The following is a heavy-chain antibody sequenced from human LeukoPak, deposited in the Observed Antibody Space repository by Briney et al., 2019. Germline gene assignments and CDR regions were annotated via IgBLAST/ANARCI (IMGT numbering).Heavy chain of an antibody. CDR3: ARDPSLRVTLDY. CDR2: ISASGDST. D-gene: IGHD4-4*01. CDR1: GFTFSSYA. J-gene: IGHJ4*02. V-gene: IGHV3-23*01. Sequence: GGSLRLSCAASGFTFSSYAMNWVRQAPGKGLEWVSTISASGDSTYYADSVKGRFTISRDNSKNMLYLEMNSLRAEDTAVYYCARDPSLRVTLDYWGQGTLVTVSS.